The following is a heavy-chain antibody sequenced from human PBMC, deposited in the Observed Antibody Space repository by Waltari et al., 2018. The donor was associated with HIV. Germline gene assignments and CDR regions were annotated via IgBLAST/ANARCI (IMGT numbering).Heavy chain of an antibody. V-gene: IGHV1-69*01. J-gene: IGHJ6*02. Sequence: QVQLVQSGAEVKKPGSSVKVSCKASGGTFSSYAISWVRQATGQGLEWMGGIIPIFGTANYAQKFQGRGTITADESTSTAYMELSSLRSEDTAVYDCATTTVVTPDYYYGMDVWGQGTTVTVSS. CDR1: GGTFSSYA. CDR3: ATTTVVTPDYYYGMDV. CDR2: IIPIFGTA. D-gene: IGHD4-17*01.